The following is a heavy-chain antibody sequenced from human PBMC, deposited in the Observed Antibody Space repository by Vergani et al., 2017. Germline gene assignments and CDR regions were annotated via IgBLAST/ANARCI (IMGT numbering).Heavy chain of an antibody. CDR1: GYTFTGYF. V-gene: IGHV1-2*02. CDR2: VNPNRCRT. CDR3: TRGRMTVDY. D-gene: IGHD2-15*01. J-gene: IGHJ4*02. Sequence: QVQLVQSGAEVKKPGASVKVSCKASGYTFTGYFIHWVRQAPGQGLEWMGRVNPNRCRTNYAQNLQGRVTLTRDTSISTTYIELSRLRSDDTAVYYCTRGRMTVDYWGQGTLVTVSS.